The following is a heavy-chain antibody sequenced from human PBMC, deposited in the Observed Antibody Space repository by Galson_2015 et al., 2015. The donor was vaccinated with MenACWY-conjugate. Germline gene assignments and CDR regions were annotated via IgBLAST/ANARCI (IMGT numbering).Heavy chain of an antibody. D-gene: IGHD3-10*01. CDR1: GFTFSSYA. CDR3: AKRGVYGSGSYFTNNWFDP. J-gene: IGHJ5*02. V-gene: IGHV3-23*01. Sequence: SLRLSCAASGFTFSSYAMSWVRQAPGKGLEWVSAISGSGGSTYYADSVRGRFTISRDYSKNTLYLQMNSLRAEDTAVYYCAKRGVYGSGSYFTNNWFDPWGQGTLVTVSS. CDR2: ISGSGGST.